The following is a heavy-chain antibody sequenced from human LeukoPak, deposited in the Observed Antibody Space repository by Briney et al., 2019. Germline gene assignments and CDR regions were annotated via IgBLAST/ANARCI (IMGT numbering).Heavy chain of an antibody. V-gene: IGHV4-4*07. CDR2: IYTSGTT. CDR3: ARDQTYYDSSGYSLYAFDI. D-gene: IGHD3-22*01. CDR1: GGSISSYY. Sequence: WETLSLTCTVSGGSISSYYWSWVRQPAGKGLEWIGRIYTSGTTNYNPSLKSRVTMSVDTSKNQFSLKLSSVTAADTAVYYCARDQTYYDSSGYSLYAFDIWGQGTMVTVSS. J-gene: IGHJ3*02.